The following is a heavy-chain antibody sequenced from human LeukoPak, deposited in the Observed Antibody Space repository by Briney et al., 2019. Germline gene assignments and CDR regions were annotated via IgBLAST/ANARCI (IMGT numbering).Heavy chain of an antibody. CDR3: ARDRKITGTTWYYYMDV. D-gene: IGHD1-7*01. Sequence: GRSLRLSCAASGFTFSSYAMHWVRQAPGKGLEWVAVISYDGSNKYYADSVKGRFTISRDNSKNTLYLQMNSLRAEDTAVYYCARDRKITGTTWYYYMDVWGKGTTVTVSS. CDR2: ISYDGSNK. V-gene: IGHV3-30-3*01. J-gene: IGHJ6*03. CDR1: GFTFSSYA.